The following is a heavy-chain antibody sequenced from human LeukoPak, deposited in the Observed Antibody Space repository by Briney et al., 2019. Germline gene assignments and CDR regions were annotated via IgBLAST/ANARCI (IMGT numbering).Heavy chain of an antibody. V-gene: IGHV1-3*01. CDR1: GYTFTIYA. D-gene: IGHD3-9*01. J-gene: IGHJ4*02. CDR3: ARAQLRYFGWPFDY. Sequence: ASVTVSCKASGYTFTIYAMHWVRQPPGQRLEWMGWINAGNGNTKYSQKFQGRVTITSDTSESTAYMELSSQSSEDTAVYYCARAQLRYFGWPFDYWRQGPLVTVSS. CDR2: INAGNGNT.